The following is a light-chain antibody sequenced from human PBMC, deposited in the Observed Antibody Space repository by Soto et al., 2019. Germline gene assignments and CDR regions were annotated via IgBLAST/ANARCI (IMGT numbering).Light chain of an antibody. V-gene: IGKV3-11*02. CDR1: QSVNTY. J-gene: IGKJ4*01. CDR3: QQRSSWPLT. Sequence: EIVLTQSPGTLSLSPGERATLSCRASQSVNTYLTWHQQRPGQAPRLLIYDTSNRATGIPPRFNGSGSERDFTLTISSLEPEDSAVYYCQQRSSWPLTFGGGTKVEIK. CDR2: DTS.